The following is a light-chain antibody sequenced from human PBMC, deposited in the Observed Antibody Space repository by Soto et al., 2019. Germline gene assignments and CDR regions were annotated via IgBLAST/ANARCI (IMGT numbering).Light chain of an antibody. CDR2: AAS. Sequence: DIQMTQSPSSVSASVGDRVTITCRASQGISNYLAWYQQKPGKVPKLLIYAASNRATGIPARFSGSGSGTDFTLTISSLEPEDFAVYYCQQRSNWPPALTFGGGTKVDIK. CDR1: QGISNY. J-gene: IGKJ4*01. CDR3: QQRSNWPPALT. V-gene: IGKV1-17*03.